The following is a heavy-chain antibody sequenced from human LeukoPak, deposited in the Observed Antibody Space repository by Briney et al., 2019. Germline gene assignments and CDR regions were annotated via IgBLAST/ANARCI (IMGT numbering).Heavy chain of an antibody. CDR3: ATNAATGIIDY. V-gene: IGHV3-7*01. J-gene: IGHJ4*02. D-gene: IGHD6-13*01. CDR2: IKQDGTEK. CDR1: GFTFSTYW. Sequence: GGSLRLSCAASGFTFSTYWMSWVRQAPGKGLEWVANIKQDGTEKYYVDSVKGRFTISRDDAKNSLYLQMNSLRAEDTAVYYCATNAATGIIDYWGQGILVTVSS.